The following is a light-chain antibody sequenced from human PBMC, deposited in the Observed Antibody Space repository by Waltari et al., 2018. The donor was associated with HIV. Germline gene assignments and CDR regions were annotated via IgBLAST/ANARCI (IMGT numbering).Light chain of an antibody. Sequence: QSVLTQPPSVSGAPGQRVTISCTGSSSNIGAGYDVHWYQQLPGPAPKLHIYGNSNRPSGVPDRFSGSKSGTSASLAITGLQAEDEADYYCQSYDSSLSGPRVFGTGTKVTVL. CDR2: GNS. CDR1: SSNIGAGYD. CDR3: QSYDSSLSGPRV. J-gene: IGLJ1*01. V-gene: IGLV1-40*01.